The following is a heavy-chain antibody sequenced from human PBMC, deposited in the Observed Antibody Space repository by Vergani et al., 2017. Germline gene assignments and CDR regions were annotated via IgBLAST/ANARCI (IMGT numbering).Heavy chain of an antibody. D-gene: IGHD2-15*01. Sequence: EVQLVESGGGLVQPGGSLRLSCAASGFTFSSYWMSWVRQAPGKGLEWVANIKQDGSEKYYVDSVKGRFTISRDNSKNTLYLQMNSLRAEDTAVYYCARAIVVVVAACDYWGQGTLVTVSS. CDR3: ARAIVVVVAACDY. V-gene: IGHV3-7*04. J-gene: IGHJ4*02. CDR2: IKQDGSEK. CDR1: GFTFSSYW.